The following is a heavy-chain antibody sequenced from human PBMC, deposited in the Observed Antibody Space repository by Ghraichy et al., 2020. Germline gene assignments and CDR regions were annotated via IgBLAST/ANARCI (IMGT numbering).Heavy chain of an antibody. CDR3: ARDREEGGTDY. CDR1: GFTISSNY. V-gene: IGHV3-66*01. CDR2: IYTGDYT. D-gene: IGHD1-26*01. Sequence: GGSLRLSCEASGFTISSNYMSWVRQAPGKGLEWVSLIYTGDYTFYADSFKGRFTISRDNSKNTLFLQMDSLRAEDTAVYYCARDREEGGTDYRGQGTLVTCSS. J-gene: IGHJ4*02.